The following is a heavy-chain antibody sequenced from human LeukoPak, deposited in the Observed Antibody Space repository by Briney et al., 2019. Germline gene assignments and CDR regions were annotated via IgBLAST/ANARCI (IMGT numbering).Heavy chain of an antibody. D-gene: IGHD2-15*01. J-gene: IGHJ4*02. V-gene: IGHV3-23*01. CDR3: AKPRIIGLGWAQFDY. Sequence: GGSLRLSCVTSGFTFSRFGMTWVRQPPGKGLEWVASFDGNADGTYYADSVKGRCTISRNNSKNTLYLQMNSLRAEDTAIYYCAKPRIIGLGWAQFDYWGQGSLVSVSS. CDR1: GFTFSRFG. CDR2: FDGNADGT.